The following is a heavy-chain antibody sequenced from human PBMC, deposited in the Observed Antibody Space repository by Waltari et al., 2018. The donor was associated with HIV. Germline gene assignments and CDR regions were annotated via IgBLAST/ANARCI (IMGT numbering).Heavy chain of an antibody. CDR1: GGSFSGYY. D-gene: IGHD3-10*01. Sequence: QVQLQQWGAGLLKSSETLSLTCAVYGGSFSGYYWSWIRQPPGKGLEWIGEIYHSGSTNYNPSLKSRVTISVDTSKNQFSLKLSSVTAADTAVYYCARGRWTMVRGVIQAYYYYYGMDVWGQGTTVTVSS. CDR3: ARGRWTMVRGVIQAYYYYYGMDV. CDR2: IYHSGST. V-gene: IGHV4-34*01. J-gene: IGHJ6*02.